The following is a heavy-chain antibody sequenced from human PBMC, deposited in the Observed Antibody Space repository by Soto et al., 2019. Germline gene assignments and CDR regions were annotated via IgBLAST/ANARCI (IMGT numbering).Heavy chain of an antibody. V-gene: IGHV3-7*05. CDR2: IKQDGTEK. CDR1: GFTFSSYW. CDR3: ARARSRGDV. J-gene: IGHJ6*02. D-gene: IGHD2-2*01. Sequence: VQLVESGGGLVQPGGSLRLSCAASGFTFSSYWMTWVRQAPGKGLEWVAYIKQDGTEKNYVDSVKGRFTISRDNAKNSLYLQMNSLRAEDTAVYYCARARSRGDVWGQGTTVIVSS.